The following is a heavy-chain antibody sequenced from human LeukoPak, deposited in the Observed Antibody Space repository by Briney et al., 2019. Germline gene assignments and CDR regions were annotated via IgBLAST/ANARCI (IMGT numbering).Heavy chain of an antibody. D-gene: IGHD4-11*01. V-gene: IGHV1-2*06. CDR1: GYTFTGYY. J-gene: IGHJ4*02. CDR2: INPNSGGT. Sequence: ASVKVSCKVSGYTFTGYYMHWVRQAPGQGLEWMGRINPNSGGTNYAQKFQGRVTMTRDTSISTAYMELSRLRSDDTAVYYCAKDSDYSNYVPLNWGQGTLVTVSS. CDR3: AKDSDYSNYVPLN.